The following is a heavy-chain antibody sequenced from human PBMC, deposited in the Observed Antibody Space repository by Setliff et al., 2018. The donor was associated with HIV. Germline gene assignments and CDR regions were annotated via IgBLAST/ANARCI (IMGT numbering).Heavy chain of an antibody. D-gene: IGHD6-19*01. CDR1: GYSFARYG. Sequence: ASVKVSCKASGYSFARYGLSWVRQAPGQGLEWMGWISVFNGNTKYAQSCQDRVAMTTETATSTAYMEMRSLRSDDTAVYFCARVPYRSAWFSGGHDAFDIWGQGTMVTVSS. J-gene: IGHJ3*02. V-gene: IGHV1-18*01. CDR2: ISVFNGNT. CDR3: ARVPYRSAWFSGGHDAFDI.